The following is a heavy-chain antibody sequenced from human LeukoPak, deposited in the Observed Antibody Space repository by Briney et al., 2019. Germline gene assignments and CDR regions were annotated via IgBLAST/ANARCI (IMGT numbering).Heavy chain of an antibody. CDR2: ISGSGGST. CDR1: GFTFSSYA. V-gene: IGHV3-23*01. J-gene: IGHJ4*02. CDR3: AKERGPVNIVVVRAPIDY. Sequence: GGSLRLSCAASGFTFSSYAMSWVRQAPGKGLEWVSAISGSGGSTYYADSVKGRFTISRDNSKNTLYLQMNSLRAEDTAVYYCAKERGPVNIVVVRAPIDYWGQGTLVTVSS. D-gene: IGHD2-2*01.